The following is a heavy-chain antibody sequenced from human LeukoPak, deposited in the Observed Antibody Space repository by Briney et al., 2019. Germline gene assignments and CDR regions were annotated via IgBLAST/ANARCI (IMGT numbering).Heavy chain of an antibody. CDR1: GFTFSSYS. Sequence: GGSLRLSCAASGFTFSSYSMNWVRQAPGKGLEWVSSISSSSYIYYADSVKGRFTISRDNSKNTLYLQMNSLRAEDTAVYYCAKDAWYSSSSGASDYWGQGTLVTVSS. CDR3: AKDAWYSSSSGASDY. J-gene: IGHJ4*02. D-gene: IGHD6-6*01. V-gene: IGHV3-21*01. CDR2: ISSSSYI.